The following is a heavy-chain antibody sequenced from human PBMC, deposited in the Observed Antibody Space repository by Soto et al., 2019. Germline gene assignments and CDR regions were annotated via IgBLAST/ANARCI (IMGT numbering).Heavy chain of an antibody. V-gene: IGHV1-69*06. CDR3: ARDLGLYCSGGSCYGDDAFDI. D-gene: IGHD2-15*01. Sequence: ASVKVSCKASGGTFSSYAISWVRQAPGQGLEWMGGIIPIFGTANYAQKFQGRVTVTADKSTSTAYMELSSLRSEDTAVYYCARDLGLYCSGGSCYGDDAFDIWGQGTMVTVSS. CDR2: IIPIFGTA. J-gene: IGHJ3*02. CDR1: GGTFSSYA.